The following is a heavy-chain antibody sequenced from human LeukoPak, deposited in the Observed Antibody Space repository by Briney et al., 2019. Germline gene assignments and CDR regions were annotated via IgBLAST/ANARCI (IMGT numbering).Heavy chain of an antibody. V-gene: IGHV5-51*01. Sequence: GESLKISCRGSGYSFTTYSIGWVRQMPGKGLEWMGIIYPGDSDTRYSPSFQGQVTMSADKSINTAYLQWSSLKASDTAMYYCARRQGCCCTSCTPDYWGQGTLVTVSS. D-gene: IGHD2-2*01. J-gene: IGHJ4*02. CDR2: IYPGDSDT. CDR1: GYSFTTYS. CDR3: ARRQGCCCTSCTPDY.